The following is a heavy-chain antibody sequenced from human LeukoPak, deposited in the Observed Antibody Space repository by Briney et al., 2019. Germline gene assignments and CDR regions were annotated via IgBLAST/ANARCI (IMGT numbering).Heavy chain of an antibody. CDR3: AGEPAAGTPDAFDI. D-gene: IGHD6-13*01. Sequence: GASVKVSCKASGGTFSSYAISWVRQAPGQGLEWMGRIIPILGIANYAQKFQGRVTITADKSTSTAYMELSSLRSEDTAVYHCAGEPAAGTPDAFDIWGQGTMVTVSS. CDR2: IIPILGIA. V-gene: IGHV1-69*04. J-gene: IGHJ3*02. CDR1: GGTFSSYA.